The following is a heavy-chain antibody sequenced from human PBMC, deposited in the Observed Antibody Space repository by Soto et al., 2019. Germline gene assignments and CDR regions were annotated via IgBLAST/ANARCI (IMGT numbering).Heavy chain of an antibody. CDR3: ARLYYAGSPYSPPGY. V-gene: IGHV4-39*01. CDR2: ISYSGST. CDR1: GGSSSTSTYY. J-gene: IGHJ4*02. Sequence: SQTRSVTCTVSGGSSSTSTYYWGWVSQPPGKGVEWIGTISYSGSTYYNPSLKSRVTISVDASKTHFSLKLSSVTAADPVFSFCARLYYAGSPYSPPGYWAQGTLVTVSS. D-gene: IGHD3-22*01.